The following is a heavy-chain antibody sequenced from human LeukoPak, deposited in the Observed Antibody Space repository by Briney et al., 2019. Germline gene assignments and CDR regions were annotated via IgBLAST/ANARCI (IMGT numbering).Heavy chain of an antibody. D-gene: IGHD3-22*01. J-gene: IGHJ4*02. CDR2: IRGSGGST. CDR1: GFTFVTNS. CDR3: AKGMIVVVITGAYDY. V-gene: IGHV3-23*01. Sequence: PGGSLRLSCAASGFTFVTNSMSWARQSPGKGLEWVSAIRGSGGSTYYTDSVKGRFTISRDNSKNTLYLQMNSLRAEDTAVYYCAKGMIVVVITGAYDYWGQGTLVTVSS.